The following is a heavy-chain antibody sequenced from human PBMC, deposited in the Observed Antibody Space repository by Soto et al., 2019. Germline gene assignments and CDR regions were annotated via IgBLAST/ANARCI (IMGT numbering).Heavy chain of an antibody. J-gene: IGHJ4*02. D-gene: IGHD2-2*01. CDR2: INSDGGST. V-gene: IGHV3-74*01. CDR1: GFTFSSYW. Sequence: EVQLVESGGGLVQPGGSLRLSCAASGFTFSSYWMHWVRQVPGKGLVWVARINSDGGSTSYADSVKGRFAISRDNAKSRLYLQMNSLRVEDTSVCYCARHSSTGCFIWGQGSLVAVSS. CDR3: ARHSSTGCFI.